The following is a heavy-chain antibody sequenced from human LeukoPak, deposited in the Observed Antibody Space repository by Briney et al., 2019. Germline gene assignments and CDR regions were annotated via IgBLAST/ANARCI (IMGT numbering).Heavy chain of an antibody. V-gene: IGHV1-2*02. CDR1: GNTFTGYY. Sequence: ASVKVSCKASGNTFTGYYMHWVRQAPGQGLEWMGWINPNSGGTDYAQKFQGRVTMTRDTSISIAYMELSRLRSDDTAVYYCARVGNWNVWFDPWGQGTLVTVSS. J-gene: IGHJ5*02. CDR3: ARVGNWNVWFDP. CDR2: INPNSGGT. D-gene: IGHD1-1*01.